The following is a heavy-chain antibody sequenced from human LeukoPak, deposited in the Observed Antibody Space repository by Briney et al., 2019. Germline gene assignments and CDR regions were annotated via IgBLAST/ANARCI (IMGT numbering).Heavy chain of an antibody. Sequence: ASVKVSCKASGYTFTSYGISWVRQAPGQGLEWMGWISAYNGNTNYAQKFQGRVTMTRDTSISTAYMELSRLRSDDTAVYYCWYYYDSSNAVVNAFDIWGQRTMVTVSS. CDR1: GYTFTSYG. V-gene: IGHV1-18*01. J-gene: IGHJ3*02. D-gene: IGHD3-22*01. CDR2: ISAYNGNT. CDR3: WYYYDSSNAVVNAFDI.